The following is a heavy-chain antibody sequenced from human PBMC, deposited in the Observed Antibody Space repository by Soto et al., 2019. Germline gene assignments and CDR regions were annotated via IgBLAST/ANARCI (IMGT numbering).Heavy chain of an antibody. Sequence: QVQLVQSGAEVKKPGSSVRVSCKASGGMFYSSAINWVRQAPGQGLEWMGGIVHMNGSPKYAQEFLGRVTISADTSATTAYMDLSGLKSEDTAVYYSSFAPNWTYQLTRYWGRGHQVTVSA. CDR2: IVHMNGSP. CDR3: SFAPNWTYQLTRY. D-gene: IGHD2-2*01. V-gene: IGHV1-69*06. CDR1: GGMFYSSA. J-gene: IGHJ4*02.